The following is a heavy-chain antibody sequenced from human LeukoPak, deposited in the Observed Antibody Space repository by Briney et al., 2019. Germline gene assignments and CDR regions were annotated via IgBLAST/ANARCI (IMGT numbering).Heavy chain of an antibody. CDR2: INTDGSFT. CDR1: GFTFSDYW. Sequence: GGSLIPSCAASGFTFSDYWMHWVRQAPGKGLVWVSRINTDGSFTRYADSVQGRFTISRDTAKNTLFLQMNSLRAEDTAVYYCARETKVGGALEYWGQGILVTVSS. J-gene: IGHJ4*02. CDR3: ARETKVGGALEY. D-gene: IGHD1-26*01. V-gene: IGHV3-74*01.